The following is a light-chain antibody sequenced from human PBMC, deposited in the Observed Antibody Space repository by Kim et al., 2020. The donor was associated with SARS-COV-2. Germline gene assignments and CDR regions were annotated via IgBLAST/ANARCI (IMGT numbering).Light chain of an antibody. CDR1: QSVLYSSNNKNY. V-gene: IGKV4-1*01. Sequence: ATINCKSSQSVLYSSNNKNYLAWYQQKPGQPPQLLIYWASTRESGVPDRFSGSGSGTDFTLTISSLQAEDVAVYYCQQYYSTPFTFGPGTKVDIK. CDR2: WAS. CDR3: QQYYSTPFT. J-gene: IGKJ3*01.